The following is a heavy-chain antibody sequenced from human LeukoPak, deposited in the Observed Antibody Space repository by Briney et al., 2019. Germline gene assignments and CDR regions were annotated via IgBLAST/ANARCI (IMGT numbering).Heavy chain of an antibody. V-gene: IGHV1-69*06. Sequence: ASVKVSCKASGGTFSSYAISWVRQAPGQGVEWMGGIIPIFGTANYAQTFQGRVTITADKSTSTAYMELSSLRSEDTAVYYCARSHDSSGYYYDYYYYMDVWGKGTTVTVSS. CDR2: IIPIFGTA. CDR1: GGTFSSYA. CDR3: ARSHDSSGYYYDYYYYMDV. D-gene: IGHD3-22*01. J-gene: IGHJ6*03.